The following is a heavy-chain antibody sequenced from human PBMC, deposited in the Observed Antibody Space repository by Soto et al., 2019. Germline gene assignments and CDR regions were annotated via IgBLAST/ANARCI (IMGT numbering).Heavy chain of an antibody. V-gene: IGHV3-23*01. CDR3: AKDYGNYGSGTFSH. J-gene: IGHJ4*02. Sequence: GGSLRLSCAASGFTFSSYAISWVRQGPGRGLEWVSLISGTGDSSEYANSVKGRFTISRDYSRTTVFLQMNSLRAEDTAVYFCAKDYGNYGSGTFSHWGQGTLVTVSS. CDR2: ISGTGDSS. D-gene: IGHD3-10*01. CDR1: GFTFSSYA.